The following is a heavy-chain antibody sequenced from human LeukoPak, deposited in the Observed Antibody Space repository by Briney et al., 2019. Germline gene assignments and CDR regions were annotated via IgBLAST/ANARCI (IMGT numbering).Heavy chain of an antibody. CDR2: IRSKAYGGTT. J-gene: IGHJ6*02. D-gene: IGHD4-17*01. CDR3: TTPVYGDYEFYYYGMDV. V-gene: IGHV3-49*04. CDR1: GFTFGDYA. Sequence: GSLRLSCTASGFTFGDYAMSWVRQAPGKGLEWVGFIRSKAYGGTTEYAASVKGRFTISRDDSKSIAYLQMNSLKTEDTAVYYCTTPVYGDYEFYYYGMDVWGQGTTVTVSS.